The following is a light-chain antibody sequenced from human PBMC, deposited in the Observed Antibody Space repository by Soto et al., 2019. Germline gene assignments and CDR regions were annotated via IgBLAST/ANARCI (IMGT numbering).Light chain of an antibody. Sequence: QPVLTQPPSASGTPGQRVTISCSGGSSNIGTYTVSWYQQFPETAPKLLTYGNNQRPSGVPDRFSGSKSGTSASLSISGLQSDDEADYYCAAWDDSLNGPIFGGGTQLTVL. CDR3: AAWDDSLNGPI. V-gene: IGLV1-44*01. CDR1: SSNIGTYT. J-gene: IGLJ2*01. CDR2: GNN.